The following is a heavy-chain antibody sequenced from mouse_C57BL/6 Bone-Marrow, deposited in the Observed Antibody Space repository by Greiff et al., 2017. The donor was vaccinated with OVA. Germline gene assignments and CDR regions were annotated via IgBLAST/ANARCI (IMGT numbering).Heavy chain of an antibody. CDR3: GRGLTTVVDWFAY. V-gene: IGHV1-81*01. CDR1: GYTFTSYG. J-gene: IGHJ3*01. D-gene: IGHD1-1*01. Sequence: VQLQQSGAELARPGASVTLSCKASGYTFTSYGISWVKQRTGQGLEWIGEIYPRSGNTYYNEKFKGKATLTADKSSSTAYMELRSLTSEDSAVYFCGRGLTTVVDWFAYWGQGTLVTGAA. CDR2: IYPRSGNT.